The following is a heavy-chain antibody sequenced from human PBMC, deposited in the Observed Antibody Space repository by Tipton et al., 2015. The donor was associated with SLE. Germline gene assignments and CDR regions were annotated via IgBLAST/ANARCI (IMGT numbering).Heavy chain of an antibody. CDR1: GGSISSYY. Sequence: TLSLTCTVSGGSISSYYWSWIRQPAGKGLEWIGRIYTSGSTNYNPPLKSRVTMSVGTSKNQFSLKLSSVTAAGTAVYYCARDRGDADAFDIWGQGTMVTVSS. CDR3: ARDRGDADAFDI. CDR2: IYTSGST. D-gene: IGHD3-10*01. V-gene: IGHV4-4*07. J-gene: IGHJ3*02.